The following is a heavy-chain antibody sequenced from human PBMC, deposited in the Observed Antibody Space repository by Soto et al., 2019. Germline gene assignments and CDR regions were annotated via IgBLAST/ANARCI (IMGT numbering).Heavy chain of an antibody. J-gene: IGHJ4*02. V-gene: IGHV2-5*02. CDR2: IYWDDDK. Sequence: QITLKESGPTLVKPTQTLTLTCTFSGFSLSTSGVGVGWIRQPPGKALEWLALIYWDDDKRYSASLKTRLTITKDTSKNQVVLTMTNMDPVDTATYYFAHSPYDYALDYWGQGTLVTDSS. D-gene: IGHD5-12*01. CDR1: GFSLSTSGVG. CDR3: AHSPYDYALDY.